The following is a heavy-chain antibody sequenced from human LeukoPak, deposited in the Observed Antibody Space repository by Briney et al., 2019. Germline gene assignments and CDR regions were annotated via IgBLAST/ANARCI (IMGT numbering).Heavy chain of an antibody. CDR3: AKFGRGTSPVH. CDR2: IRSDGSEK. Sequence: GCLRLSCAPSGFTSGGAWRSWVRLAPEGGLEWVGNIRSDGSEKKYVDSGKGRLTIVRDNAQNSLFLQMNSRRAEDTAVYYCAKFGRGTSPVHWGQGTLVTVSS. CDR1: GFTSGGAW. J-gene: IGHJ4*02. D-gene: IGHD3-16*01. V-gene: IGHV3-7*01.